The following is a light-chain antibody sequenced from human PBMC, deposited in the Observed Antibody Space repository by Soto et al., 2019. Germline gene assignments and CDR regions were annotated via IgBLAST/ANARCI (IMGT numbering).Light chain of an antibody. CDR1: QGVNSN. J-gene: IGKJ4*01. CDR2: GAS. Sequence: EIVMTQSPATLSVSPGERATLSCRASQGVNSNLAWYQQKPGQAPRLLIYGASTRATGIPARFSGSGSGTEFTLTISSLQSEDFAVYYCQQYNNWPPLTFGGGTKVDIK. V-gene: IGKV3D-15*01. CDR3: QQYNNWPPLT.